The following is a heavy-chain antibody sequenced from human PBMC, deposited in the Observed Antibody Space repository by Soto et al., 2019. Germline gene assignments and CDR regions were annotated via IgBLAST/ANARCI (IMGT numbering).Heavy chain of an antibody. J-gene: IGHJ4*02. V-gene: IGHV3-7*01. CDR3: ARARYDFWSGYQAYGTLPSPYYFDY. Sequence: GGSLRLSCAASGFTFSSYWMSWVRQAPGKGLEWVANIKQDGSEKYYVDSVKGRFTISRDNAKNSLYLQMNSLRAEDTAVYYCARARYDFWSGYQAYGTLPSPYYFDYWGQGTLVTVSS. D-gene: IGHD3-3*01. CDR2: IKQDGSEK. CDR1: GFTFSSYW.